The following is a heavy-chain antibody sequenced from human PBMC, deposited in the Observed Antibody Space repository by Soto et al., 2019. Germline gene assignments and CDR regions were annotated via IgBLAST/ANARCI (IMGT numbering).Heavy chain of an antibody. CDR2: IYYSGST. V-gene: IGHV4-31*02. Sequence: PSETLSLTCTVSGGSISSGGYYWSWIRQHPGKGLEWIGYIYYSGSTYYNPSLKSRVTISVDTSKNQFSLKLSSVTAADTAVYYCAREREAAAGTEGYYYYYGMDVWGQGTTVTVSS. D-gene: IGHD6-13*01. CDR3: AREREAAAGTEGYYYYYGMDV. CDR1: GGSISSGGYY. J-gene: IGHJ6*02.